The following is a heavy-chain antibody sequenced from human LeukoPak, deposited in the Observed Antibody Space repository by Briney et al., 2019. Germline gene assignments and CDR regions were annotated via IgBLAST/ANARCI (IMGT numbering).Heavy chain of an antibody. CDR2: INPKSGGV. J-gene: IGHJ3*02. Sequence: ASVKVSCKASGYTFTDYAMSWVRQAPGQGLEWMGLINPKSGGVNYAQKIEGRVTMTRDTSTNTASMELSRLTSDDTAVYYCARDDGSSSLNAFDIWGQGTLVTVSS. CDR1: GYTFTDYA. D-gene: IGHD6-6*01. CDR3: ARDDGSSSLNAFDI. V-gene: IGHV1-2*02.